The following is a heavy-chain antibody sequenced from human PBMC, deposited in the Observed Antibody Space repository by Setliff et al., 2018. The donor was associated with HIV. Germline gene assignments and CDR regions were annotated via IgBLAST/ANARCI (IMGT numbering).Heavy chain of an antibody. CDR3: ARSGLYYYDSSVYYSRAEYFQH. Sequence: SETLSLTCAVSGGSFTGYYWSWIRQTPGKALEWIGYIYNSGSTNYNPSLRSRGTISLDTSKNQFSLKLTSVTAADTAMYYCARSGLYYYDSSVYYSRAEYFQHWGQGTLVTVSS. J-gene: IGHJ1*01. CDR2: IYNSGST. D-gene: IGHD3-22*01. CDR1: GGSFTGYY. V-gene: IGHV4-4*08.